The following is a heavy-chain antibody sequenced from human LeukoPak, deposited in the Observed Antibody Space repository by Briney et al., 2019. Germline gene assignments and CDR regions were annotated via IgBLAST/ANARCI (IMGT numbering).Heavy chain of an antibody. CDR2: ISSSSSYI. Sequence: GGSLRLSCAASGFTFSSYSMNWVRQAPGKGLEWVSSISSSSSYIYYADSVKGRFTISRDNAKNSLYLQTNSLRAEDTAVYYCARDRYCSGGSCYCYDYWGQGTLVTVSS. CDR3: ARDRYCSGGSCYCYDY. D-gene: IGHD2-15*01. J-gene: IGHJ4*02. CDR1: GFTFSSYS. V-gene: IGHV3-21*01.